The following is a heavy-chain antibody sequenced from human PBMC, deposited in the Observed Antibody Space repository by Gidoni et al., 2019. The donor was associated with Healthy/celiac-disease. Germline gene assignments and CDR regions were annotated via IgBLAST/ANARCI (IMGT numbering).Heavy chain of an antibody. CDR1: GGTFSSYA. D-gene: IGHD4-4*01. CDR3: ARAGAGSGNYPGMYYYGMDV. CDR2: IIPIFGTA. Sequence: QVQLVQSGAEVKKPGSSVKVSCKASGGTFSSYAISWVRQAPGQGLEWMGGIIPIFGTANYAQKFQGRVTITADESTSTAYMELSSLRSEDTAVYYCARAGAGSGNYPGMYYYGMDVWGQGTTVTVSS. V-gene: IGHV1-69*01. J-gene: IGHJ6*02.